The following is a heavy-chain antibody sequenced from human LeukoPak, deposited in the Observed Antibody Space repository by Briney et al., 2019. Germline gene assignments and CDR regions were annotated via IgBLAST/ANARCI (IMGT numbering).Heavy chain of an antibody. J-gene: IGHJ4*02. CDR3: ARARAGSVDY. V-gene: IGHV3-30*04. CDR1: GFTFSNYA. CDR2: ISYDGIHK. Sequence: GKSLRLSCAASGFTFSNYAMHWVRQAPGKGLEWVAVISYDGIHKYYADSIKGRFNISRDNSDHTLFLLADSLRPDDTAVYYCARARAGSVDYWGQGTLVTVSS. D-gene: IGHD3-10*01.